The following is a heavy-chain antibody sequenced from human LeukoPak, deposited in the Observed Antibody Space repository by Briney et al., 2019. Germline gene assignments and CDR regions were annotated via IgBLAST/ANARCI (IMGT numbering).Heavy chain of an antibody. V-gene: IGHV1-46*01. J-gene: IGHJ4*02. D-gene: IGHD3-22*01. CDR3: ARHPGPDYYDSSGYYGFDY. CDR2: INPSGGST. Sequence: ASVKVSCKASGYTFTSYYMHWVRQAPGQGLEWMGIINPSGGSTSYAQKFQGRVTMTRDTSTSTVYMELSSLRSEDTAVYYCARHPGPDYYDSSGYYGFDYWGQGTLVTVSS. CDR1: GYTFTSYY.